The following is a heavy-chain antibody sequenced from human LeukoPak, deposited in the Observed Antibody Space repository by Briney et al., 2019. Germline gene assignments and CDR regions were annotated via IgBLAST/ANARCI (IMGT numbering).Heavy chain of an antibody. CDR2: ISGSGGST. CDR1: GFTFSIYS. V-gene: IGHV3-23*01. CDR3: AKDHCSSTSCYSN. J-gene: IGHJ4*02. D-gene: IGHD2-2*01. Sequence: GGSLRLSCAASGFTFSIYSMNWVRQAPGKGLEWVSAISGSGGSTYYADSVKGRFTISRDNSKNTLYLQMNSLRAEDTAVYYCAKDHCSSTSCYSNWGQGTLVTVSS.